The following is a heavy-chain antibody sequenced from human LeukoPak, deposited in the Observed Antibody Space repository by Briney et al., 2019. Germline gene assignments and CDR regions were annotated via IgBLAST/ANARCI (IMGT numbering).Heavy chain of an antibody. V-gene: IGHV3-30-3*01. CDR3: AKDSDYYHSSGYYYAYFQH. CDR1: GFTFSSYA. J-gene: IGHJ1*01. D-gene: IGHD3-22*01. Sequence: GRSLRLSCAASGFTFSSYAMHWVRQAPGKGLEWVAVISYDGSNKYYADSVKGRFTISRDNSKSTLYLQMNSLRDEDTAVYYCAKDSDYYHSSGYYYAYFQHWGQGTLVTVSS. CDR2: ISYDGSNK.